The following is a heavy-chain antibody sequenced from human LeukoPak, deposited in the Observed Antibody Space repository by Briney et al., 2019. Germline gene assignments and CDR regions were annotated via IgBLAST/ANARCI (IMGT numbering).Heavy chain of an antibody. V-gene: IGHV3-20*04. J-gene: IGHJ4*02. CDR2: INWNGSIT. CDR1: GFTFDDFG. D-gene: IGHD1-1*01. Sequence: GGSLRLSCTTSGFTFDDFGLSRVRQAPGKGLEWVSSINWNGSITPYADSVRSRFTISRDNDRNSLYLQLNSLKVEDAALYYCTRDETGIDFWGQGALVTVSS. CDR3: TRDETGIDF.